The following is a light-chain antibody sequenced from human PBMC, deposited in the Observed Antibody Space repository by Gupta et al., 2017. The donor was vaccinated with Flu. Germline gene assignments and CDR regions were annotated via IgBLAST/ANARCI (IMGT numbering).Light chain of an antibody. J-gene: IGKJ5*01. Sequence: DIQLTQSPSSLSADVGDRVTITCRASQNIDESLNWYQQRPGQSPAPLIFNSSTLESGVPSRFSGSGSGTDFTLSISNLQAEDFATYHCQQTYVAPFTFGQGTRLDI. V-gene: IGKV1-39*01. CDR2: NSS. CDR1: QNIDES. CDR3: QQTYVAPFT.